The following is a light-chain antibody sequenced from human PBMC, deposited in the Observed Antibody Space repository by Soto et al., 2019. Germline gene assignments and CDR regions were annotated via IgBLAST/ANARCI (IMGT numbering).Light chain of an antibody. J-gene: IGKJ2*01. V-gene: IGKV1-5*01. CDR2: DAS. CDR1: QTTNTW. Sequence: DIQMTQFPSTLSASVGDRVTITCRASQTTNTWLAWYQQKPVTAPKLLIYDASSLEGAVPSRFSASGSGTEFTLTISSLQPDDLATYYCQQYISYPYTFGQGTKVEIK. CDR3: QQYISYPYT.